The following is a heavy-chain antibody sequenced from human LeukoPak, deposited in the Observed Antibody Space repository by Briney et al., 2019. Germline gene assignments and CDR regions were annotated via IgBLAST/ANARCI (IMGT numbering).Heavy chain of an antibody. J-gene: IGHJ3*02. CDR1: GGSISYY. D-gene: IGHD6-13*01. CDR2: IYYNGST. Sequence: SETLSLTCTVSGGSISYYWSWIRQPPGKGLEWIGYIYYNGSTNYNPSLKSRLTISVDTSKNQFSLKLSSVTAADTAMYYCARGGSRGSSYSSAFDIWGHGTMVSVSS. CDR3: ARGGSRGSSYSSAFDI. V-gene: IGHV4-59*01.